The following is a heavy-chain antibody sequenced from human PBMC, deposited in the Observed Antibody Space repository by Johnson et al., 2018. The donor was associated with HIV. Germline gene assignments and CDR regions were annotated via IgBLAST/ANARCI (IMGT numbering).Heavy chain of an antibody. D-gene: IGHD5-18*01. Sequence: QMLLVESGGGLVQPGGSLRLSCASGFTVSTNYMSWIRQAPGQGLEWVSCISSSGSTIYYAYSVKGRFTISRDKSKNTLYLQMNSLRAEDTAVYYCAKGDKAYSYPLDAFDIWGQGTMVTVSP. CDR1: GFTVSTNY. CDR3: AKGDKAYSYPLDAFDI. J-gene: IGHJ3*02. V-gene: IGHV3-11*04. CDR2: ISSSGSTI.